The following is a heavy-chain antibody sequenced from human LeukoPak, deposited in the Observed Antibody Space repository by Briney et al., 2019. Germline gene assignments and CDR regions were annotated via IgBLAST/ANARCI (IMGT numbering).Heavy chain of an antibody. CDR3: AIAPSMVRGGWFDP. CDR1: GFTFSSYA. V-gene: IGHV3-23*01. D-gene: IGHD3-10*01. Sequence: PGGSLRLSCAASGFTFSSYAMSWVRQAPGKGLEWVSAISGSGGSTYYADSVKGRFTISRDNSKNTLYLQMNSLRAEDTAVYYCAIAPSMVRGGWFDPWGQGTLVTVSS. CDR2: ISGSGGST. J-gene: IGHJ5*02.